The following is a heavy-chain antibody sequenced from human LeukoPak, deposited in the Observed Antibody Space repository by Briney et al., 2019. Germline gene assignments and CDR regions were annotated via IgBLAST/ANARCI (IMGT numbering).Heavy chain of an antibody. V-gene: IGHV4-39*01. Sequence: SETLSLTCTVSGGSISSSSYYWGWIRQPPGKGLEWIGSFYYSGSTCYNPSLKSRVTISLDTSKNQFSLRLSSVTAADTALYYCARLGGTYYGDFDSWGQGTLVTVSS. D-gene: IGHD1-26*01. CDR3: ARLGGTYYGDFDS. CDR1: GGSISSSSYY. J-gene: IGHJ4*02. CDR2: FYYSGST.